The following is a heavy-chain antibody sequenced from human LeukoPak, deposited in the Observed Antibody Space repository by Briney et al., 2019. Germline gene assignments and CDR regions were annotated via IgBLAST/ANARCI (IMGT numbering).Heavy chain of an antibody. CDR1: GGSISSSSYY. V-gene: IGHV4-39*01. J-gene: IGHJ4*02. CDR2: IYYSGST. D-gene: IGHD3-16*02. Sequence: PSETLSLTCTVSGGSISSSSYYWGWIRQPPGKGLEWIGSIYYSGSTYYNPSLKSRVTISVDTSKNQFSLKLSSVTAADTAVYYCASKIWGFVWGSYRGFAYWGQGTVVTVSS. CDR3: ASKIWGFVWGSYRGFAY.